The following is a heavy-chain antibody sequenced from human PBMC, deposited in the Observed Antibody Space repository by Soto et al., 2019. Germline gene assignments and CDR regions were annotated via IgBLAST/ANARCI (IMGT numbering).Heavy chain of an antibody. J-gene: IGHJ4*02. V-gene: IGHV3-11*01. CDR3: TRDLGESSSSGFSFDH. CDR1: GFTFSDYY. D-gene: IGHD3-16*02. CDR2: INRSGNTI. Sequence: GGSLRLSCVASGFTFSDYYMTWIRQAPGKGLEWVSYINRSGNTIYYADSVKGRITVSRDNAKNSLYLHMNSLRAEDTAVYYCTRDLGESSSSGFSFDHWGQGALVTVS.